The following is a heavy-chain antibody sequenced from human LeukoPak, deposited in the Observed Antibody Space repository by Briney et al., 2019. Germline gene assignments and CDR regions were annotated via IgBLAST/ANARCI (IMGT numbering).Heavy chain of an antibody. J-gene: IGHJ6*03. CDR3: ASCYIEDYYYYMDV. CDR2: ISSSGSTI. CDR1: GFAFTSYS. D-gene: IGHD2-2*02. V-gene: IGHV3-48*01. Sequence: PGGSLRLSCVASGFAFTSYSMNWVRLAPGKGLEWVSYISSSGSTIYYADSVKGRFTISRDNAKNSLFLQMNSLRAEDTAVYYCASCYIEDYYYYMDVWGKGTSVTVSS.